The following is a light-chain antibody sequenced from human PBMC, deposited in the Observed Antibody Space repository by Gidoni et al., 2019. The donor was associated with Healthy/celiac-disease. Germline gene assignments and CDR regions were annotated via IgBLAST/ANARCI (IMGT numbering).Light chain of an antibody. V-gene: IGKV1-39*01. J-gene: IGKJ4*01. CDR2: AAS. Sequence: DIQMTQSPSSLSASVGYRVTITCRASQSISSYLNWYQQKPGKRPKLLIYAASSLQSGVPSRFSGSGSGTDFTLSISSLQPVDFATYYCQQSYSTPTFGEGTKVEIK. CDR3: QQSYSTPT. CDR1: QSISSY.